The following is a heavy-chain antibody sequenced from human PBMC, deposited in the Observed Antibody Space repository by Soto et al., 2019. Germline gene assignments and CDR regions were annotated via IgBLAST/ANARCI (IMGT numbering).Heavy chain of an antibody. CDR2: INHSGST. Sequence: QVQLQQWGAGLLKPSETLSLTCAVYGGSFSGYYWSWIRQPPGKGLEWIGEINHSGSTNYNPSLTXRXTTXADTSKNHFSLRLSSVTAADTAVYYCARGRWRFDPCGQGTLVTVSS. CDR3: ARGRWRFDP. J-gene: IGHJ5*02. V-gene: IGHV4-34*01. CDR1: GGSFSGYY. D-gene: IGHD3-3*01.